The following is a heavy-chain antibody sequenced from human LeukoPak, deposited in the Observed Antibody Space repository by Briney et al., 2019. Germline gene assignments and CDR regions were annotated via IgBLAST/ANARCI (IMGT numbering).Heavy chain of an antibody. Sequence: SETLSLTCTVYGGSFTDYFWTWIRQSPGKGLEWIGEINDYTGDTNYNPSLNSRVSISLEKSKNQFSLELRSVTAADTAVYYCARDLGSNYVYFDYWGQGSLVTVSS. V-gene: IGHV4-34*01. J-gene: IGHJ4*02. CDR3: ARDLGSNYVYFDY. D-gene: IGHD1-26*01. CDR2: INDYTGDT. CDR1: GGSFTDYF.